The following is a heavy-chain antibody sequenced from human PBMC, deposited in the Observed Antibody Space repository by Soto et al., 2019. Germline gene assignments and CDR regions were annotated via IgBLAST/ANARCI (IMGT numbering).Heavy chain of an antibody. CDR2: IHSSGMT. J-gene: IGHJ4*02. CDR3: ARSSIFGVVPGNF. Sequence: PSETLSLTSTVSAGSLTNYYWSWIRQPPGKGLEWIGYIHSSGMTNYNPSLKSRVTISLDTPKNQFSLKLTSVTAADPAIYFCARSSIFGVVPGNFRGQGTPVTVSS. V-gene: IGHV4-59*01. D-gene: IGHD3-3*01. CDR1: AGSLTNYY.